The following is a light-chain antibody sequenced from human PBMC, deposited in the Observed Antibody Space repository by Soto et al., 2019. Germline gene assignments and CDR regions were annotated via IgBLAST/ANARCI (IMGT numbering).Light chain of an antibody. CDR3: QAYDSSLSGYV. Sequence: QSVLTQPPSVSGAPGQRVTISCTGSSSNIGAGYDVHWYQQLPGTAPKLLIYGNSNRPSGVPDGFSGSKSGTSASLAITGLQGEDEADYDCQAYDSSLSGYVFGTGTKVTVL. V-gene: IGLV1-40*01. CDR2: GNS. J-gene: IGLJ1*01. CDR1: SSNIGAGYD.